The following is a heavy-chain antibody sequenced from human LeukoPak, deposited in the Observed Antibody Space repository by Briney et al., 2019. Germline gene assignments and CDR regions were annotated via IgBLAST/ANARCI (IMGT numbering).Heavy chain of an antibody. CDR3: AIRGAGGSFGGYYFDY. J-gene: IGHJ4*02. Sequence: ASVKVSCKASGYIFTGCYMHWVRQAPGQGLEWMGWINPNSGGTNYAQKLQGRVTMTRDTSIGTAYMELSRLRYDDTAVYHCAIRGAGGSFGGYYFDYWGQGTLVTVSS. CDR1: GYIFTGCY. D-gene: IGHD1-26*01. CDR2: INPNSGGT. V-gene: IGHV1-2*02.